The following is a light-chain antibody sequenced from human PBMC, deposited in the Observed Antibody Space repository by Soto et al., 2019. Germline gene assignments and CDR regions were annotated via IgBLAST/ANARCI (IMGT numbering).Light chain of an antibody. CDR1: QSVSSY. CDR2: DAS. CDR3: QQRYNWPRVT. V-gene: IGKV3-11*01. Sequence: EVMLTQSPATLSLSPGERATLSCRASQSVSSYLAWYQRKPGQAPRLLIYDASNRTTGIPARFSGSGSGTDFTLTSSSLEPEDFAVYYCQQRYNWPRVTFGGGTKVEIK. J-gene: IGKJ4*01.